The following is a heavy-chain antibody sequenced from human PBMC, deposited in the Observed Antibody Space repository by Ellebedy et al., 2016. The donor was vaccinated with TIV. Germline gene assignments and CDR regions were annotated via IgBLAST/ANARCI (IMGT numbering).Heavy chain of an antibody. V-gene: IGHV1-2*02. CDR1: GYTFTGYY. D-gene: IGHD6-19*01. J-gene: IGHJ4*02. CDR3: ARVRSRYSSGWPDLIY. CDR2: INPNSGGT. Sequence: ASVKVSXXASGYTFTGYYMHWVRQAPGQGLEWMGWINPNSGGTNYAQKFQGRVTMTRDTSISTAYMELSRLRSDDTAVYYCARVRSRYSSGWPDLIYWGQGTLVTVSS.